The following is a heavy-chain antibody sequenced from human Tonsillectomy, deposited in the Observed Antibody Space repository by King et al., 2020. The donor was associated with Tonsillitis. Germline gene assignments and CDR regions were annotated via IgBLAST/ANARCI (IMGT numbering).Heavy chain of an antibody. J-gene: IGHJ6*02. CDR3: ASGAAYYYYGMDV. CDR1: GFTVSNNY. D-gene: IGHD1-26*01. Sequence: VQLVESGGGLVQPGGSLRLSCAASGFTVSNNYMSWVRQAPGKGLEWVSVIYNGGSTYYADSVKGRFTISXHNSKNTLYLQMNSLRAEDTAVYYCASGAAYYYYGMDVWGQXTXVTVSS. V-gene: IGHV3-53*04. CDR2: IYNGGST.